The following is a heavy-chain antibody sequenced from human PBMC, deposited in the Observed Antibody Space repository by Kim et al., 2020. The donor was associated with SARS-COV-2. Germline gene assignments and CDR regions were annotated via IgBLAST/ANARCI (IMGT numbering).Heavy chain of an antibody. J-gene: IGHJ6*02. Sequence: SPSFQGHVTISADKSISTAYLQWSSLKASDTAMYYCARHLYDFWSGMDVWGQGTTVTVSS. D-gene: IGHD3-3*01. V-gene: IGHV5-10-1*01. CDR3: ARHLYDFWSGMDV.